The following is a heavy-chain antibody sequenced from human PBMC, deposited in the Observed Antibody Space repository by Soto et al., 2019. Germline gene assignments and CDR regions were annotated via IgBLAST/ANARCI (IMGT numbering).Heavy chain of an antibody. CDR2: ISYDGSNK. V-gene: IGHV3-30*18. Sequence: GGSLRLSCAPYGLSFRSYGRHGGRQAPGKGLDWVAVISYDGSNKYYADSVKGRFTISRDNSKNTLYLQMNSLRAEDTAVYYCAKDLGAYCGGDCCSYGMDVWGQGTTVTVSS. CDR3: AKDLGAYCGGDCCSYGMDV. J-gene: IGHJ6*02. D-gene: IGHD2-21*02. CDR1: GLSFRSYG.